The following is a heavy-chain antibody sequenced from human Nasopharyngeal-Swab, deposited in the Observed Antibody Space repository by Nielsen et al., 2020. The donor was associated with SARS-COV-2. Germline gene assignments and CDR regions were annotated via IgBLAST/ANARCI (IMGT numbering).Heavy chain of an antibody. CDR1: GFTLATYE. Sequence: GESLKISCVASGFTLATYEMNWVRQAPGKGLEWLSYISRGTSPIYYADSVKGRFTISRDNAKNSLYLQMDSLRAEDTAVYYCAGAPSPNSFYYFMDVWGKGTTVTVSS. CDR2: ISRGTSPI. J-gene: IGHJ6*03. D-gene: IGHD3-10*01. V-gene: IGHV3-48*03. CDR3: AGAPSPNSFYYFMDV.